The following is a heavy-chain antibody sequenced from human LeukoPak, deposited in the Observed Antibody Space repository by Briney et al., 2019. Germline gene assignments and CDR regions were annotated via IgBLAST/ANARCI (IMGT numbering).Heavy chain of an antibody. CDR1: GYTFTTSW. D-gene: IGHD5-24*01. J-gene: IGHJ4*02. CDR2: IYAGNSDT. V-gene: IGHV5-51*01. Sequence: GESLKISCQGFGYTFTTSWIGWVRQLPGKGLKWMAIIYAGNSDTKYSPSFQGQVSISTDRSISTAYLQWSTLQASDTAIYYCAILNHPDGRVYWGQGTLVTVSS. CDR3: AILNHPDGRVY.